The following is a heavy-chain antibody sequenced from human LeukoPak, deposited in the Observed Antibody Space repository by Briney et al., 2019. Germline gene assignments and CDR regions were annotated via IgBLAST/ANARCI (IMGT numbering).Heavy chain of an antibody. V-gene: IGHV4-4*07. CDR1: GGFISSDY. J-gene: IGHJ4*02. CDR3: ARGPPPYGSGHIDY. CDR2: IYTTGST. Sequence: SETLSLTCTVSGGFISSDYWSWIRQPAGKGLEWIGRIYTTGSTNYSPSLKSRVTMSVDTSKNQFSLKLSSVTAADTAVYYCARGPPPYGSGHIDYWGQGTLVTVSS. D-gene: IGHD3-10*01.